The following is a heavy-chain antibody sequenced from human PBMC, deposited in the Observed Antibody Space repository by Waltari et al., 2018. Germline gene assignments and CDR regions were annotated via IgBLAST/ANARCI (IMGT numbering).Heavy chain of an antibody. CDR3: VRMGANLDY. CDR1: GFTFSNHW. D-gene: IGHD1-26*01. CDR2: IKQDGSDK. V-gene: IGHV3-7*01. Sequence: EVQLVESGGDLVQPGGSLRLSCEASGFTFSNHWMSWVRQAPGTGLEWVANIKQDGSDKNYVDSVKGRFTISRDNAKNSLYLQMNSLRAEDTAVYYCVRMGANLDYWGQGTLVTVSS. J-gene: IGHJ4*02.